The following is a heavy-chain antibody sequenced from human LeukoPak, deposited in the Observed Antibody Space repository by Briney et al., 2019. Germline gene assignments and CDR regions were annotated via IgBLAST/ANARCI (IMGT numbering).Heavy chain of an antibody. CDR3: AKGGAGTTYYYYYGMDV. J-gene: IGHJ6*02. Sequence: GGSLRLSCAASGFTFSSYAISWVRQAPGKGLEWVSAISGSGGSTYYADSVKGRFTISRDNSKNTLYLQMNSLRAEDTAVYYCAKGGAGTTYYYYYGMDVWGQGTTVTVSS. CDR2: ISGSGGST. CDR1: GFTFSSYA. D-gene: IGHD1-1*01. V-gene: IGHV3-23*01.